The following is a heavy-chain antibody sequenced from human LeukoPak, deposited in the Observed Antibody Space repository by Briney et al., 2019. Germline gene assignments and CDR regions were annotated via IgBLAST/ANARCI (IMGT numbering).Heavy chain of an antibody. D-gene: IGHD4-17*01. Sequence: PGGSLRLSCAASGFTVSSNYMSWVRRAPGKGLEWVSVIYSGGSTYYADSVKGRFTISRDNSKNTLYLQMNSLRAEDTAVYYCARGMDYGDYYAFDIWGQGTMVTVSS. V-gene: IGHV3-66*01. CDR3: ARGMDYGDYYAFDI. J-gene: IGHJ3*02. CDR2: IYSGGST. CDR1: GFTVSSNY.